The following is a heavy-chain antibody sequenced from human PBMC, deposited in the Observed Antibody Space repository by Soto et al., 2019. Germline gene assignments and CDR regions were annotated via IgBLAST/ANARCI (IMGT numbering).Heavy chain of an antibody. CDR2: INPSGGST. V-gene: IGHV1-46*01. CDR3: ARGSGSNYDDH. Sequence: ASVKVSCKASGYTFTSYYMHWVRQAPGQGLEWMGIINPSGGSTINAQKFQGRVTMTRDTSTSTVYMELSSLRSEDTAVYYCARGSGSNYDDHWGQGTLVTVSS. D-gene: IGHD3-10*01. CDR1: GYTFTSYY. J-gene: IGHJ4*02.